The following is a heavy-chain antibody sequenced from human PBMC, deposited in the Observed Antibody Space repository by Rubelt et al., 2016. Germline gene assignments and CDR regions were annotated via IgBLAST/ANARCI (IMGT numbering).Heavy chain of an antibody. CDR2: INAGNGNT. CDR3: IRNDLMDV. CDR1: GGTFSSYA. Sequence: QVQLVQSGAEVKKPGSSVKVSCKASGGTFSSYAISWVRQAPGQGLEWMGWINAGNGNTKYSQKCQGRVTITRDTSASTAYMELSSLRSEDTAVYYCIRNDLMDVWGQGTTVTVSS. J-gene: IGHJ6*02. V-gene: IGHV1-3*01.